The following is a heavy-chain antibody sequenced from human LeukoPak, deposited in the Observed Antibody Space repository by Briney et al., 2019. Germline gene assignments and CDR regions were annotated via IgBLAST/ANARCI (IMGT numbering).Heavy chain of an antibody. Sequence: GGSLRLSCAASGFTFSSYAMHWVRQAPGKGLEYVSAISSNGGSTYYANSVKGRFTISRDNSKNTLYLQMGSLRAEDMAVYYCARDQVYCTNGVCYRPFDYWGQGTLVTVSS. CDR1: GFTFSSYA. CDR3: ARDQVYCTNGVCYRPFDY. CDR2: ISSNGGST. V-gene: IGHV3-64*01. D-gene: IGHD2-8*01. J-gene: IGHJ4*02.